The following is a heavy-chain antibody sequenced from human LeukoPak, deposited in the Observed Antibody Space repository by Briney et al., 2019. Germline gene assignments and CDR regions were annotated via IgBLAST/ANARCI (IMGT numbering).Heavy chain of an antibody. V-gene: IGHV4-38-2*02. CDR1: GYFLSSGYF. D-gene: IGHD3-22*01. J-gene: IGHJ4*02. CDR2: IYHSGST. Sequence: SETLSLTCTVSGYFLSSGYFWGWIRQPPGKGLEWIASIYHSGSTYYSPSLKSRVTISVDTSKNQFSLNLSSVTAADTAVYYCAREDYYDSSGYYLDYWGQGTLVTVSS. CDR3: AREDYYDSSGYYLDY.